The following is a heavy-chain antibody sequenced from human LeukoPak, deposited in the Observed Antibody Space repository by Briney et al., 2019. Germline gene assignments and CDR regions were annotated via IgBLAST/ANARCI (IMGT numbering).Heavy chain of an antibody. J-gene: IGHJ4*02. V-gene: IGHV4-38-2*01. CDR1: GYSYTSGHY. D-gene: IGHD2-2*01. Sequence: PSETLSLTCSVSGYSYTSGHYWGWIRQPPGKGLEWIANIYHTGSAHYNPSLKSRVTISVDTSKNQFSLKLSSVTAADTAVYYCARYCTSTTCILRGFDYWGQGTLVTVSS. CDR2: IYHTGSA. CDR3: ARYCTSTTCILRGFDY.